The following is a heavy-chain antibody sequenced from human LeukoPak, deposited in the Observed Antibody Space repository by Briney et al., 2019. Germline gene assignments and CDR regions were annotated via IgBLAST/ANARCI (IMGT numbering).Heavy chain of an antibody. CDR2: INHSGST. J-gene: IGHJ4*02. CDR3: ARGRREYYDSSGYLLDY. D-gene: IGHD3-22*01. V-gene: IGHV4-34*01. CDR1: GGSFSGYY. Sequence: ASETLSLTCAVYGGSFSGYYWSWIRQPPGKGLEWIGEINHSGSTNYNPSLKSRVTISVDTSKNQLSLKLSSVTAADTAVYYCARGRREYYDSSGYLLDYWGQGTLVTVSS.